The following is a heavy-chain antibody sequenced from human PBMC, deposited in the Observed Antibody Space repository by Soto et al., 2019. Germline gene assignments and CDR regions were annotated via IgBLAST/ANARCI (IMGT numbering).Heavy chain of an antibody. CDR2: IGGLGSDT. CDR1: RFRFSDFA. V-gene: IGHV3-23*01. CDR3: AKDAVPYNGKWDWFDS. D-gene: IGHD1-20*01. Sequence: DVQLLESGGGLVQPGGSLTLSCAASRFRFSDFAMSWVRQAPGKGLEWVSSIGGLGSDTYYADPAKGRFTISRDNSKSTLYLQMDGLRDEDTAVYYCAKDAVPYNGKWDWFDSWGQGTLVIVS. J-gene: IGHJ5*01.